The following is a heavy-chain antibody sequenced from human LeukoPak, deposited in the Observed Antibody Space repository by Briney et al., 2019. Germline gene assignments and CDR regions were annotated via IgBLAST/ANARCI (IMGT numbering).Heavy chain of an antibody. D-gene: IGHD3-10*01. V-gene: IGHV3-23*01. J-gene: IGHJ4*02. CDR3: AKTYFGGSGSYFYDY. CDR1: GFTFSSYA. Sequence: PGGSLRLSCAASGFTFSSYAMSWVRQAPGKGLEWVSAISGSGGSTYYADSVKGRFTISRDNSKNRLYMQMNSLRAEDTAVYYCAKTYFGGSGSYFYDYWGQGTLVTVSS. CDR2: ISGSGGST.